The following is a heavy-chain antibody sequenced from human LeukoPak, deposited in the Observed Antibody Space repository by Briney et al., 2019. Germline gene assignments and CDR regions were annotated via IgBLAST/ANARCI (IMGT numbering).Heavy chain of an antibody. CDR2: IIPILGIA. CDR1: GGTFSSYA. D-gene: IGHD3-10*01. J-gene: IGHJ4*02. CDR3: ASTSGGSGSYYNGTFDY. Sequence: ASVSVSCRASGGTFSSYAISWVRQAPGQGREGRGRIIPILGIANYAQKFQGRVTTTEDKATSTAYIELTTLKSEDTGVYSCASTSGGSGSYYNGTFDYWGQGTLVTVSS. V-gene: IGHV1-69*04.